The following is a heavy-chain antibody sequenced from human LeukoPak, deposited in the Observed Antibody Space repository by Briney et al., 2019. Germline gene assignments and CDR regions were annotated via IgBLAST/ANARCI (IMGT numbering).Heavy chain of an antibody. V-gene: IGHV4-59*01. CDR1: GGSFSTYY. J-gene: IGHJ4*02. Sequence: SETLSLTCTVTGGSFSTYYWSWLRQPPGKGLEWIGHFYYSGSTNYNPSLKSRVTVSVDTSRNQFSLRLTSVTAADTAVYYCARGQGGNYYLNYFDYWGQGALVTVSS. CDR2: FYYSGST. CDR3: ARGQGGNYYLNYFDY. D-gene: IGHD1-26*01.